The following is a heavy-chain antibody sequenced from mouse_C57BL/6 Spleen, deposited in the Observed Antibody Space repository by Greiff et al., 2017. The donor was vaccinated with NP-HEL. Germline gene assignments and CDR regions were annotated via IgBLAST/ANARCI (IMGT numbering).Heavy chain of an antibody. CDR1: GFTFSDYG. Sequence: EVQLVESGGGLVQPGGSLKLSCAASGFTFSDYGMAWVRQAPRKGPEWVAFISNLAYSIYYADTVTGRFTISRENAKNTLYLEMSSLRSEDTAMYYWARHYYDSSCYGLDYWGQGTSVTVSS. D-gene: IGHD1-1*01. V-gene: IGHV5-15*01. CDR3: ARHYYDSSCYGLDY. CDR2: ISNLAYSI. J-gene: IGHJ4*01.